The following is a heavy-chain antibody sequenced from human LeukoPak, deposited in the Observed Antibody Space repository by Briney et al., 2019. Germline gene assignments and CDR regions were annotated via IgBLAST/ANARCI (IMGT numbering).Heavy chain of an antibody. CDR2: IYTSGST. CDR3: ARGEYMVRGATRAYYMDV. CDR1: GGSISSGSYY. V-gene: IGHV4-61*02. D-gene: IGHD3-10*01. Sequence: PSETLSLTCTVSGGSISSGSYYWSWIRQPAGKGLEWIGRIYTSGSTNYNPSLKSRVTISVDTSKNQFSLKLSSVTAADTAVYYCARGEYMVRGATRAYYMDVWGKGTTVTISS. J-gene: IGHJ6*03.